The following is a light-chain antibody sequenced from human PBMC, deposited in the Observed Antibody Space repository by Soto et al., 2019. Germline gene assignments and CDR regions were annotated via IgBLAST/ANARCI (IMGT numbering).Light chain of an antibody. V-gene: IGKV3D-7*01. Sequence: EILMTQSPGTLALSPGETVTLSCRASQSIDSNYLSWYQQKAGQAPRLLISGASTRATGIPARFSGSGSGTDFTLTISSLQAEDFAVYYCQQDYNLPFTFGQGTRLEIK. CDR2: GAS. J-gene: IGKJ5*01. CDR1: QSIDSNY. CDR3: QQDYNLPFT.